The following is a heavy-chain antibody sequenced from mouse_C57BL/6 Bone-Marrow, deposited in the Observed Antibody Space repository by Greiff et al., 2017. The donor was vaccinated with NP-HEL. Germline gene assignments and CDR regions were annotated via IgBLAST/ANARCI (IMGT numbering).Heavy chain of an antibody. Sequence: VQLQQSGPELVRPGVSVKISCKGSGYTFTAYAMHWVKQSHAKSLEWIGVISTYYGDASYNQKFKDKATMTVDKSSSTAYMELARLTSEDSAVYYCAREEKIPLYYDYDGFAYWGQGTLVTVSA. D-gene: IGHD2-4*01. J-gene: IGHJ3*01. CDR3: AREEKIPLYYDYDGFAY. CDR1: GYTFTAYA. CDR2: ISTYYGDA. V-gene: IGHV1-67*01.